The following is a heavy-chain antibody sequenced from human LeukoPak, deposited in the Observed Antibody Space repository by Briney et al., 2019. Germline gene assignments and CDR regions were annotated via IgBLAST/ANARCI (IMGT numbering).Heavy chain of an antibody. CDR3: AKPVIPSAYQGTYYMDD. Sequence: GGSLRLSCAASGLIFSSYGMHWVRQAPGEGLEWVAYIRHDESKTFYADSVKGRFTISRDNSKNTLYLQMHSLRAEDTALYYCAKPVIPSAYQGTYYMDDWGKGTTVTVSS. J-gene: IGHJ6*03. CDR2: IRHDESKT. D-gene: IGHD3-16*01. V-gene: IGHV3-30*02. CDR1: GLIFSSYG.